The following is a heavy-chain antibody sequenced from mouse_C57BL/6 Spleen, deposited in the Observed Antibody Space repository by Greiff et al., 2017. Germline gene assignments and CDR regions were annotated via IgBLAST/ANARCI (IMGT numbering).Heavy chain of an antibody. CDR2: ISYDGSN. Sequence: EVKLQESGPGLVKPSQSLSLTCSVTGYSITSGYYWNWIRQFPGNKLEWMGYISYDGSNNYNPSLKNRISITRDTSKNQFFLKLNSVTTEDTATYYCARRSNWYFDVWGTGTTVTVSS. CDR1: GYSITSGYY. J-gene: IGHJ1*03. V-gene: IGHV3-6*01. CDR3: ARRSNWYFDV.